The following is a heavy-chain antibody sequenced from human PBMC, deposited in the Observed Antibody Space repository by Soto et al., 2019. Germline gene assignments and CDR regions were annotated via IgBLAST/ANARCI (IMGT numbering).Heavy chain of an antibody. V-gene: IGHV4-30-2*01. CDR3: ASGLVSTLHY. Sequence: QLQLQESGSGLVKPSQTLSLTCAVSGGSISSGGYSWSWIRQPPGKGLEWIGYIYHSGSPYYKPSLMGRVTVSVDRSQSQCSLTLSSVCGAEMAVFYCASGLVSTLHYWGQGALMTGS. J-gene: IGHJ4*02. CDR1: GGSISSGGYS. D-gene: IGHD2-8*01. CDR2: IYHSGSP.